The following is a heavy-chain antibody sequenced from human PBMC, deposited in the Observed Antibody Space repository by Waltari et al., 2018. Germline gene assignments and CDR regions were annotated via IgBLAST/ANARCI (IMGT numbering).Heavy chain of an antibody. Sequence: QVQLQESGPGLVKPSETLSLTCAVSGYSISSGYYWGWIRQPPGKGLEWIGSIWHSGSTYYSPSLKSRVTLSVDTSRNQLSLKLTSLTAADTAVYFCARDLILGDTWYFDLWGRGTLVTVSS. J-gene: IGHJ2*01. CDR2: IWHSGST. V-gene: IGHV4-38-2*02. CDR3: ARDLILGDTWYFDL. D-gene: IGHD3-16*01. CDR1: GYSISSGYY.